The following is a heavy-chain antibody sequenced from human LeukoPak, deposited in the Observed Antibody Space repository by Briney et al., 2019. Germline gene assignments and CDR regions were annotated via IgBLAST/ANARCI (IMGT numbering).Heavy chain of an antibody. Sequence: SETLSLTCAVYGGSFSGYYWSWIRQPPGKGLEWIGEINHSGSTNYNPSLKSRVTISGDTSKNQFSLKLSSVTAADTAVYYCARAASYFYGSGIDSWGQGTQVIVSS. D-gene: IGHD3-10*01. CDR3: ARAASYFYGSGIDS. J-gene: IGHJ4*02. V-gene: IGHV4-34*01. CDR1: GGSFSGYY. CDR2: INHSGST.